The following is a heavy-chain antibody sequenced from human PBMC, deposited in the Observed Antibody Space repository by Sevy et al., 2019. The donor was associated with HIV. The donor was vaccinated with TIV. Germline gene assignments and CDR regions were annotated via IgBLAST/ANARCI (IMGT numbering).Heavy chain of an antibody. CDR3: TGHLGSGPVARDY. CDR2: IYSSGTT. V-gene: IGHV4-39*01. CDR1: GGSIYSSSFF. J-gene: IGHJ4*02. Sequence: SETLSLTCTVSGGSIYSSSFFWGWIRQSPGKGLEWIGSIYSSGTTYYNPSLKSRLSMSVNTSKNQLSLNLNSVTAAEPAMYFCTGHLGSGPVARDYWGPGTLVTVSS. D-gene: IGHD6-19*01.